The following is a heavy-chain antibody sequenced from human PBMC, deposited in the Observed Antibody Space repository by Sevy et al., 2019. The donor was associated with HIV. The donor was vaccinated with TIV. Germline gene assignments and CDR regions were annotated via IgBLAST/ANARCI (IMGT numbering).Heavy chain of an antibody. CDR2: IYYSGRT. Sequence: SETLSLTCTVSGGSVSSGSYYWSWIRQPPGKGVEWIGYIYYSGRTNYNPSLKSRVTISVDTSKNQFSLKLSSVTAADTAVYYCARASSGYYYFYYYGMDVWGQGTTVTVSS. V-gene: IGHV4-61*01. CDR3: ARASSGYYYFYYYGMDV. CDR1: GGSVSSGSYY. D-gene: IGHD3-22*01. J-gene: IGHJ6*02.